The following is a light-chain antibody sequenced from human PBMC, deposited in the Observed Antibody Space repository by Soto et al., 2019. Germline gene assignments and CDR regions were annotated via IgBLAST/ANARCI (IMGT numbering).Light chain of an antibody. CDR3: AAWDDSLNGAV. V-gene: IGLV1-44*01. J-gene: IGLJ7*01. CDR1: SSNIGRNT. CDR2: SNN. Sequence: QSVLTQPPSASGTPGQRVTISCSGSSSNIGRNTVNWYQQLPGTAPKLLIYSNNQWPSGVPDRFSGSKSGTSASLAISGLQSEDEADYYCAAWDDSLNGAVFGGGTQLTVL.